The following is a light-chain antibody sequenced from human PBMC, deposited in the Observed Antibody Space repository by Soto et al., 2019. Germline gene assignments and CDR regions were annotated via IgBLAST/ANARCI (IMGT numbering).Light chain of an antibody. CDR2: GAS. Sequence: EIVMTQSPATLSVSPGERATLSCRASQSVSSDLAWYHQKPGQAPGLLIYGASTRATGIPARFSGSGSGTEFTLTINSLQSEDFAVYYCQQYNNWPRTFGQGTRWIS. CDR1: QSVSSD. CDR3: QQYNNWPRT. J-gene: IGKJ1*01. V-gene: IGKV3-15*01.